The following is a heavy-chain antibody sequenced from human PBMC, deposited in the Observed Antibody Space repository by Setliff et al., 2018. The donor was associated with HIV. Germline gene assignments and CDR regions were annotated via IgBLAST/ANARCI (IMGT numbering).Heavy chain of an antibody. CDR1: GFLFHTYW. V-gene: IGHV3-7*05. CDR2: IKEDGSEK. CDR3: AKTLPTLYPPHDYYFAMDV. J-gene: IGHJ6*02. Sequence: GGSLRLSCAASGFLFHTYWMSWVRQAPGKGLEWVANIKEDGSEKYYVDSVKGRFTISRDNAENSLYLQMNSLRAEDTAVYYCAKTLPTLYPPHDYYFAMDVWGQGTTVTVSS. D-gene: IGHD2-15*01.